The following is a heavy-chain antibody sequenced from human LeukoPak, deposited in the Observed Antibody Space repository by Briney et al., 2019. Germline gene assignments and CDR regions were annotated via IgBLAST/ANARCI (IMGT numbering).Heavy chain of an antibody. Sequence: GGSLRLSCAASGFTFSSYSMNWVRQAPGKGLEWVSSISSSSSYIYYADSVKGRFTISRDNAKNSLYLQMNSLRDEDTAVYYCARGGEEDTVADVLLWFGELPPLYYYYYGMDVWGQGTTVTVSS. D-gene: IGHD3-10*01. CDR1: GFTFSSYS. CDR2: ISSSSSYI. CDR3: ARGGEEDTVADVLLWFGELPPLYYYYYGMDV. V-gene: IGHV3-21*01. J-gene: IGHJ6*02.